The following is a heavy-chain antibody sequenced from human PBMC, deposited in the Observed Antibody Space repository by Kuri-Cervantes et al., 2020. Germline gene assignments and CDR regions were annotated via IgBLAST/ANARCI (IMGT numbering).Heavy chain of an antibody. CDR2: ISAYNGNT. V-gene: IGHV1-18*01. J-gene: IGHJ6*02. D-gene: IGHD6-19*01. CDR3: ARVGWSDPNHYYYGMDV. CDR1: GYTFTSYG. Sequence: ASVKVSCKASGYTFTSYGISWVRQAPGQGLEWMGWISAYNGNTNYAQKLQGRVTMATDTSTSTAYMELSRLRSDDTAVYYCARVGWSDPNHYYYGMDVWGQGTTVTVSS.